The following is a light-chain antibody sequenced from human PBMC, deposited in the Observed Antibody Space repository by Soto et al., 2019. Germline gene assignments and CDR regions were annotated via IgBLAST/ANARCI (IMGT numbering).Light chain of an antibody. CDR3: QQRSNWPT. J-gene: IGKJ2*01. V-gene: IGKV3-11*01. CDR1: QSVSSY. CDR2: AAS. Sequence: EIVLTQSPATLSLSPGERATLSCRASQSVSSYLAWYQQKPGQAPRLLIYAASNRATGIPARFSGSGSGTDFPLTIISIEPEGFAVYYCQQRSNWPTFGQGTKLEIK.